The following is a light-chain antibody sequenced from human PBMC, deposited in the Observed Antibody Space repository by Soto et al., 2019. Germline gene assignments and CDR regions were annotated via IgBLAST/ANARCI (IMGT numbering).Light chain of an antibody. J-gene: IGKJ5*01. V-gene: IGKV1-8*01. Sequence: IQMTQSPSTLSASVGDRVTITCRASQGISSYLAWYQQKPGKAPKLLIYAASTLQSGVPSRFSGSGSGTEFTLTISSLKSEDFAVYYCQQYYNWPTVGQGTRLENK. CDR1: QGISSY. CDR3: QQYYNWPT. CDR2: AAS.